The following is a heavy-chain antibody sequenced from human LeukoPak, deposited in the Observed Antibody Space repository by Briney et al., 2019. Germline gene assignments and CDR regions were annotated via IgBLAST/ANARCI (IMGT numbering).Heavy chain of an antibody. V-gene: IGHV4-39*07. D-gene: IGHD3-22*01. J-gene: IGHJ4*02. CDR1: GGSISSSSYY. CDR2: IYYSGST. Sequence: SETLSLTCTVSGGSISSSSYYWGWIRQPPGKGLEWIRSIYYSGSTYYNPSLKSRVTISVDTSKNQFSLKLSSVTAADTAVYYCGGRYYDSSGYEYYFDYWGQGTLVTVSS. CDR3: GGRYYDSSGYEYYFDY.